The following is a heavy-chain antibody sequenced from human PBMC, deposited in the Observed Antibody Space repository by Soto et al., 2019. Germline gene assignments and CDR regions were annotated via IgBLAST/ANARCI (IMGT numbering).Heavy chain of an antibody. V-gene: IGHV5-51*01. D-gene: IGHD3-16*01. Sequence: GESLKISCKGSGYSFTNHWIGWVRQMPGKGLEWMGIIYPGDSDTRYSPSFQGQVTISADKSISTAYLQWSSLKASDTAMYFCAGRTRAHVSSRYARFGLDVWGQGSTVTVSS. J-gene: IGHJ6*01. CDR2: IYPGDSDT. CDR3: AGRTRAHVSSRYARFGLDV. CDR1: GYSFTNHW.